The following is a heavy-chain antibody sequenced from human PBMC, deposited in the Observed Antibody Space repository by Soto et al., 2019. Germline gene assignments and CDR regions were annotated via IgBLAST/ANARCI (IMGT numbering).Heavy chain of an antibody. J-gene: IGHJ4*02. CDR1: GGSISSYY. D-gene: IGHD3-3*01. CDR3: ARAYGVTIFGVATHRFDY. CDR2: IYYSGST. V-gene: IGHV4-59*01. Sequence: SETLSLTCTISGGSISSYYWSWIRQPPGKGLEWIGYIYYSGSTNYNPSLKSRVTISVDTSENQFSLKLSSVTAADTAVYYCARAYGVTIFGVATHRFDYWGQGTLVTVSS.